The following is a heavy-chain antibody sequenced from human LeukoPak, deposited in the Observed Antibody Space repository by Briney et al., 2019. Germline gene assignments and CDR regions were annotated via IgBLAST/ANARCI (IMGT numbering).Heavy chain of an antibody. V-gene: IGHV3-30*02. Sequence: PGGSLRLSCAASGFTFSSYWMHWVRQAPGKGLEWVAFIRYDGSNKYYADSVKGRFTISRDSSKNTLYLQMNSLRAEDTAVYYCANTPSGSEYFQHWGQGTLVTVSS. CDR3: ANTPSGSEYFQH. J-gene: IGHJ1*01. CDR2: IRYDGSNK. D-gene: IGHD1-26*01. CDR1: GFTFSSYW.